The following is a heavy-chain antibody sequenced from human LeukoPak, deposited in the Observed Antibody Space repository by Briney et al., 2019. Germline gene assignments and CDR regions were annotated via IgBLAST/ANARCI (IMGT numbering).Heavy chain of an antibody. D-gene: IGHD1-26*01. CDR2: ISGSGDNT. CDR1: GFAFSSYA. J-gene: IGHJ4*02. Sequence: GGSLRLCCAASGFAFSSYAMNWVRQAPGKGLEWVSVISGSGDNTYYADSVKGRFTISRDTSKNTLYLQMNSLRVEDTAVYYCAKATSASYYWSFDYWGQGTLATVSS. V-gene: IGHV3-23*01. CDR3: AKATSASYYWSFDY.